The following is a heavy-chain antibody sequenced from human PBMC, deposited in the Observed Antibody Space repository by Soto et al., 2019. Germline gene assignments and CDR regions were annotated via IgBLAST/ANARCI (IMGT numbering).Heavy chain of an antibody. V-gene: IGHV4-59*12. CDR1: GTSIIACY. J-gene: IGHJ5*02. CDR3: ARGVGGSGLNWFDP. Sequence: SETLSLTCPFSGTSIIACYWTCIWQSRETGRQWIDYIHYRGSTNNNPAHNSRLTMSVDRSKMQFIMKLAAVPAADTAVYYCARGVGGSGLNWFDPWGQGTLVTVSS. D-gene: IGHD6-19*01. CDR2: IHYRGST.